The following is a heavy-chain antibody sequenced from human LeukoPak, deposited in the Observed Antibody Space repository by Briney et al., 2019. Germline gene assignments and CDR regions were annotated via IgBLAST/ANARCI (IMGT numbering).Heavy chain of an antibody. CDR1: GFTYRSHG. J-gene: IGHJ6*02. D-gene: IGHD4-17*01. CDR3: AKNAVTTVYYYCGMDV. Sequence: GGTLGLLYGASGFTYRSHGMHWVRHASGKGLVEVTVISYDGSNKYYADSVKGRFTIARDNSKNTLYLQMNSLRAEDTAVYYCAKNAVTTVYYYCGMDVWGQGTTVTVSS. CDR2: ISYDGSNK. V-gene: IGHV3-30*18.